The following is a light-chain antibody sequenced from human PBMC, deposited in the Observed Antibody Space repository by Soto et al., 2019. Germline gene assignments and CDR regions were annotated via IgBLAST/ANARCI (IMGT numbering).Light chain of an antibody. CDR3: QQYQNLWT. J-gene: IGKJ1*01. CDR1: QSVSSNN. CDR2: GAS. Sequence: DIVFTQSPGPLSLSPGERATLSCTASQSVSSNNLAWYQQKLGRAPRILIYGASTRATGIPARFSGSGSGTEFTLTISRLEPEDFAVYYCQQYQNLWTFGQGTKVDIK. V-gene: IGKV3-20*01.